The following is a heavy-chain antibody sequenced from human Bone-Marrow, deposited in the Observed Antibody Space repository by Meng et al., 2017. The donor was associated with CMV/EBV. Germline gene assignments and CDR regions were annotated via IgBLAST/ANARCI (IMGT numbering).Heavy chain of an antibody. CDR3: ARVFTSFAFDI. CDR2: IYHSGST. CDR1: GGSISSSNW. Sequence: GSLRLSCAVSGGSISSSNWWSWVRQPPGKGLEWIGEIYHSGSTNYNPSLKSRVTTSVDTSKNQFSLKLSSVTAADTAVYYCARVFTSFAFDIWGQGTMVTVSS. D-gene: IGHD1-26*01. V-gene: IGHV4-4*02. J-gene: IGHJ3*02.